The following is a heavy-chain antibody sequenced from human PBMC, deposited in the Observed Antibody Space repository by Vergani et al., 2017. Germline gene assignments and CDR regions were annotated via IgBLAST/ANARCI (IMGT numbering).Heavy chain of an antibody. J-gene: IGHJ1*01. D-gene: IGHD3-10*01. CDR2: ISSGGGDI. V-gene: IGHV3-23*01. Sequence: EVQLLESGGGLVQPGGSRRLSCAGAGFTFDTYTMAYVRQAPGKGLESVATISSGGGDIFYADSVKGRFTISRDNSKNTLFLQMNSLKDEDTAVYYCTTAWGLYYLHGEYFQYWGRGTLVSVSS. CDR1: GFTFDTYT. CDR3: TTAWGLYYLHGEYFQY.